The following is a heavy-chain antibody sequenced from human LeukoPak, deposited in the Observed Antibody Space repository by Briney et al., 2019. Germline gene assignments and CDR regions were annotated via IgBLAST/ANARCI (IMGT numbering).Heavy chain of an antibody. D-gene: IGHD3-22*01. Sequence: GGPLRLSCAASVFTVSSNYMSWVRQAPGKGLEWFSVIYNGGSTYYADSVKGRFTISRDNSKNTLYLQMNSLRAEDTAVYYCARVNDSSGEYYFDYWGQGTLVTVSS. CDR1: VFTVSSNY. V-gene: IGHV3-66*01. CDR3: ARVNDSSGEYYFDY. CDR2: IYNGGST. J-gene: IGHJ4*02.